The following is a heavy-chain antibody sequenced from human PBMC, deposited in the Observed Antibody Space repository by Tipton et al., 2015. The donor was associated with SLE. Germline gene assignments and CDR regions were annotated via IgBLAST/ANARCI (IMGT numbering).Heavy chain of an antibody. CDR1: GASINDDY. CDR2: IYITGRT. J-gene: IGHJ3*02. CDR3: ARNGGGTDAFDI. Sequence: LRLSCTVSGASINDDYWSWIRQPAGKGLEYIGHIYITGRTEYNPSLKSRVAMSIDTSKNQFSLNLTSVTAADTAVYYCARNGGGTDAFDIWGQGTLVTVSS. D-gene: IGHD3-16*01. V-gene: IGHV4-4*07.